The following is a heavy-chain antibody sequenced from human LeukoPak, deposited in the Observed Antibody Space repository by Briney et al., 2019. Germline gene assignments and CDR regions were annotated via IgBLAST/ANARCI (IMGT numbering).Heavy chain of an antibody. J-gene: IGHJ4*02. CDR3: ARNGRACPNSACYDS. CDR2: ITGSGGGT. D-gene: IGHD2-21*01. CDR1: GFTFSSHA. V-gene: IGHV3-23*01. Sequence: PGGSLRLSCAASGFTFSSHAMTSARQAPGKGLEWVSVITGSGGGTYYAKFVKGRFSISRDNSKNTVFLQMNSLRAEDTAVYFCARNGRACPNSACYDSWGQGTLVTASS.